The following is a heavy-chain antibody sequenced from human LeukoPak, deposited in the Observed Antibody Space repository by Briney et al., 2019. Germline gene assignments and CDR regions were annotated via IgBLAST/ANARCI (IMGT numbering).Heavy chain of an antibody. CDR3: AKGSYSGSPLVNFDY. Sequence: GRSLRLSCAASGFTFSSYAMHWVRQAPGKGVEWVAVISYDGSNKYYADSVKGRFTISRDNPKNTLYLQMNGLRAEDTAVYYCAKGSYSGSPLVNFDYWGQGTLVTVSS. J-gene: IGHJ4*02. D-gene: IGHD1-26*01. CDR1: GFTFSSYA. CDR2: ISYDGSNK. V-gene: IGHV3-30-3*01.